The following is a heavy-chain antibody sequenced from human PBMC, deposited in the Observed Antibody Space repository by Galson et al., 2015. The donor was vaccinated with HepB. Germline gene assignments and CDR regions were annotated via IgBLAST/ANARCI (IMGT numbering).Heavy chain of an antibody. Sequence: SVTVSCKASGFTFTGYYIHWVRQAPGQGLEWLGWITPNNGDTTYAQKFQGRVTMTRDTSINTAYIEIKRLTSDDTALYYCARGGFRGSGSGGTRFDPWGQGTLVTVSS. CDR2: ITPNNGDT. CDR3: ARGGFRGSGSGGTRFDP. J-gene: IGHJ5*02. V-gene: IGHV1-2*02. D-gene: IGHD3-10*01. CDR1: GFTFTGYY.